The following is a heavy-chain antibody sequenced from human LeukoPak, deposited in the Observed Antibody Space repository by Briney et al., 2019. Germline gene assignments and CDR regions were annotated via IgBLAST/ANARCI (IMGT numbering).Heavy chain of an antibody. CDR1: GFTFSCYA. CDR3: AKGLRFLEPPYYMDV. J-gene: IGHJ6*03. V-gene: IGHV3-23*01. CDR2: ISGSGGST. Sequence: GGSLRLSCAASGFTFSCYAMSWVRQAPGKGLEWVSAISGSGGSTYYADSVKGRFTISRDNSKNTLYLQMNSLRAEDTAVYYCAKGLRFLEPPYYMDVWGKGTTVTVSS. D-gene: IGHD3-3*01.